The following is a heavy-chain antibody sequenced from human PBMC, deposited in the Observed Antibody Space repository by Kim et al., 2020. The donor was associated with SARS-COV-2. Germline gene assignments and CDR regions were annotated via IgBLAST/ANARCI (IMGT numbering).Heavy chain of an antibody. CDR3: ARGPYRSGITMFGAYYYGMDV. D-gene: IGHD3-10*02. Sequence: SETLSLTCTVSGGSISSYYWSWIRQPPGKGLEWIGYIYYSGSTNYNPSLKSRVTISVDTSKNQFSLKLSSVTAADTAVYYCARGPYRSGITMFGAYYYGMDVWGQGTTVTVSS. V-gene: IGHV4-59*01. J-gene: IGHJ6*02. CDR1: GGSISSYY. CDR2: IYYSGST.